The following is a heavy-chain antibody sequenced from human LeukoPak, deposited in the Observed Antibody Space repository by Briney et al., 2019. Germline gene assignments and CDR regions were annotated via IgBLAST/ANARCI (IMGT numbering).Heavy chain of an antibody. D-gene: IGHD2-15*01. Sequence: SVKVSCKASGGTFSSYSIIWVRQAPGQVLDGMGWIIPIFCTANYAQEFQRRGTITADESTSTAYMELRSLRSEDTAVYYCATVPDVVVVAATRHYYYYMDVWGKGTTVTISS. CDR3: ATVPDVVVVAATRHYYYYMDV. V-gene: IGHV1-69*13. J-gene: IGHJ6*03. CDR2: IIPIFCTA. CDR1: GGTFSSYS.